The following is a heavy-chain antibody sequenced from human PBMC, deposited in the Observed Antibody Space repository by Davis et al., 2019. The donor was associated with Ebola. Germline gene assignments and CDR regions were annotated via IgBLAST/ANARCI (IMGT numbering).Heavy chain of an antibody. CDR3: ARKPARIAVGSGMDV. CDR2: ISAYNGNT. J-gene: IGHJ6*02. CDR1: GYTFTSYG. Sequence: AASVKVSCKASGYTFTSYGISWVRQAPGQGLEWMGWISAYNGNTNYAQKFQGRVTMTRNTSISTAYMELSSLRSEDTAVYYCARKPARIAVGSGMDVWGQGTTVTVSS. D-gene: IGHD6-19*01. V-gene: IGHV1-18*01.